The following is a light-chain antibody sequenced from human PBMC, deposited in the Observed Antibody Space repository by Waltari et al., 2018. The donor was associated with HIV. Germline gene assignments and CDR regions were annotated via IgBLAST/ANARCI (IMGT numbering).Light chain of an antibody. J-gene: IGKJ3*01. Sequence: EIVLTQSPGTLSLSPGERATLSCRASQSVSNTYLAWYQQKPGQAPRLLIYGASSRATNIPDSVTGGGSGKDFSITSSRLKPEDFAVYYSQQYGSTLVTIGPGTKVHI. CDR1: QSVSNTY. V-gene: IGKV3-20*01. CDR3: QQYGSTLVT. CDR2: GAS.